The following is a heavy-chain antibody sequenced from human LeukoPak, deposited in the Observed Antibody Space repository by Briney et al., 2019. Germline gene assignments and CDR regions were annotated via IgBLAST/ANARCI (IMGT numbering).Heavy chain of an antibody. Sequence: SQTLSLTCALSGDSVSSNSAGWNWIRQSPSRGLEWLGRTYLRSKWYFDYAVSVKSFITTHPDTPKNQFSLQLNSVTPEDTAVYYCTRDSGNWRAYYYYDGMGVWGQGTTVTVSS. V-gene: IGHV6-1*03. CDR1: GDSVSSNSAG. CDR3: TRDSGNWRAYYYYDGMGV. D-gene: IGHD1-1*01. J-gene: IGHJ6*02. CDR2: TYLRSKWYF.